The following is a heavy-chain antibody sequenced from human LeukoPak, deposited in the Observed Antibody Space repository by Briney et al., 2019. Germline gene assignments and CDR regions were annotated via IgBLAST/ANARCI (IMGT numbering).Heavy chain of an antibody. CDR3: ARGKESHWYFDL. J-gene: IGHJ2*01. V-gene: IGHV1-18*01. Sequence: ASVKVSCEASGYTFTSYGISRVRQAPGQGLEWMGWISAYNGNTNYAQKLQGRVTMTTDTSTSTAYMELRSLRSDDTAVYYCARGKESHWYFDLWGRGTLVTVSS. CDR1: GYTFTSYG. CDR2: ISAYNGNT.